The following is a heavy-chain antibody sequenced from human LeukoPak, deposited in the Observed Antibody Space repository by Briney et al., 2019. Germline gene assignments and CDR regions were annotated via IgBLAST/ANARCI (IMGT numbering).Heavy chain of an antibody. CDR1: GGSISSYY. CDR3: ARGGSSSWYGYYYYGMDV. V-gene: IGHV4-59*01. D-gene: IGHD6-13*01. J-gene: IGHJ6*02. Sequence: SETLSLTCPVSGGSISSYYWSWIRQPPGKGLEWIGYIYYSGSTNYNPSLKSRVTISVDTSKNQFSLKLSSVTAADTAVYYCARGGSSSWYGYYYYGMDVWGQGTTVTVSS. CDR2: IYYSGST.